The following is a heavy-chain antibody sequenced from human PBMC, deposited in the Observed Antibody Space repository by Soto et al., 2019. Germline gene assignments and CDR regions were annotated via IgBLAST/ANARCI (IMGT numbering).Heavy chain of an antibody. J-gene: IGHJ6*02. Sequence: WTWIRQPAGKGLEWIGRIYTSASTNYSPSLKGRVTLSVDTSNNQVSLKLTSVTAADTAIYYCAKDREEGYNLYYGMDVWGQGATVTVSS. V-gene: IGHV4-4*07. D-gene: IGHD1-1*01. CDR3: AKDREEGYNLYYGMDV. CDR2: IYTSAST.